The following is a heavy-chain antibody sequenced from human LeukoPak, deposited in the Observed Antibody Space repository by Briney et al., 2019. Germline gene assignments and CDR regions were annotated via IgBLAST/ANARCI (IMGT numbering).Heavy chain of an antibody. D-gene: IGHD2-15*01. J-gene: IGHJ6*02. CDR1: GFTFSSYS. V-gene: IGHV3-21*01. CDR3: ARVTLTCSGVSCYPGFSYYYGMDV. Sequence: AGGSLRLSCAASGFTFSSYSMNWVRQAPGKGLEWVSSISSSSSYIYYADSVKGRFTISRDNAKNSLYLQMNSLRAEDTAVYYCARVTLTCSGVSCYPGFSYYYGMDVWGQGTTVTVSS. CDR2: ISSSSSYI.